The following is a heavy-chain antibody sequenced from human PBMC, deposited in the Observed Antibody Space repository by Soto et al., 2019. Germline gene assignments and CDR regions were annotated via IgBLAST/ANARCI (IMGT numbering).Heavy chain of an antibody. CDR2: INHSGST. D-gene: IGHD3-10*01. V-gene: IGHV4-34*01. J-gene: IGHJ6*02. CDR1: GGSFSGYY. CDR3: ARGLVDWGVRGVTFYYYHYGMDV. Sequence: SETLSLTCAVYGGSFSGYYWSWIRQPPGKGLEWIGEINHSGSTNYNPSLKSRVTISVDTSKNQFSLKLSSVTAADTAVYYCARGLVDWGVRGVTFYYYHYGMDVWGQGTTVTVSS.